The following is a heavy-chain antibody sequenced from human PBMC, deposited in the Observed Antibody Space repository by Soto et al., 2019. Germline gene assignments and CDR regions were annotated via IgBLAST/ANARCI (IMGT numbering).Heavy chain of an antibody. V-gene: IGHV1-69*01. D-gene: IGHD2-21*02. CDR1: GGTFSSYA. CDR2: IIPIFGTA. CDR3: ARVSHYCGGDCFRWYSDL. Sequence: QVPLVQSGAEVKKPGSSVKVSCNASGGTFSSYAISWVRQAPGQGLEWMGGIIPIFGTANYAQKFQGRVTITADESTSTAYMELSSLRSEDTAVYYCARVSHYCGGDCFRWYSDLWGRGTLVTVSS. J-gene: IGHJ2*01.